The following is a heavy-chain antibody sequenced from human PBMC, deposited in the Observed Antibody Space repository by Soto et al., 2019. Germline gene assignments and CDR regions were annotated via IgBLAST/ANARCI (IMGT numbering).Heavy chain of an antibody. V-gene: IGHV3-23*01. CDR3: AKDGIVVVPAAISSAFDI. J-gene: IGHJ3*02. CDR2: ISGSGGST. Sequence: EVQLLESGGGLVQPGGSLRLSCAASGFTFSSYAMSWVRQAPGKGLEWVSAISGSGGSTYYADSVKGRFTISRDNSKNTLYLQMNSRRAEDTAVYYCAKDGIVVVPAAISSAFDIWGQGTMVAVSS. D-gene: IGHD2-2*01. CDR1: GFTFSSYA.